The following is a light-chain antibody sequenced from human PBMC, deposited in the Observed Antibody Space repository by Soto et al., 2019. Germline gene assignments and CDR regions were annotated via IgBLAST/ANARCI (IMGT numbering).Light chain of an antibody. CDR1: RTFASSY. V-gene: IGKV3-20*01. J-gene: IGKJ2*01. Sequence: EIVLTQSPDTLSLSPGERATLACRASRTFASSYLAWYQQKPGQAPRLLIYAASTRATGIPDRFSGSGSGADFSLTISRLKPEDSAVYYCQKYGSSPPYTFGQGTKLEIK. CDR3: QKYGSSPPYT. CDR2: AAS.